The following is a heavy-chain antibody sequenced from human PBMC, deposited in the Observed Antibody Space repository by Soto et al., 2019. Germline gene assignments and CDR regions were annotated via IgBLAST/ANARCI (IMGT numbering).Heavy chain of an antibody. CDR1: GGSISSGGYY. J-gene: IGHJ5*02. V-gene: IGHV4-31*03. CDR2: IYYSGST. Sequence: PSETLSLTCTVSGGSISSGGYYWSWIRQHPGKGLEWIGYIYYSGSTYYNPSLKSRVTISVDTSKNKFSQKLSSITAADTAVYYCARETTYYYDSSGYSWGQGTLVTVSS. CDR3: ARETTYYYDSSGYS. D-gene: IGHD3-22*01.